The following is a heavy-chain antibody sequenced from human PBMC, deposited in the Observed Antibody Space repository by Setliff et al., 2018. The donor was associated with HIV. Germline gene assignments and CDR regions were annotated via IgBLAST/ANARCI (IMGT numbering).Heavy chain of an antibody. D-gene: IGHD6-13*01. V-gene: IGHV3-11*01. CDR2: VNSDGSSK. J-gene: IGHJ5*02. CDR1: GFTFSDYY. CDR3: ARAQPFDP. Sequence: GGSLRLSCAASGFTFSDYYMSWIRQAPGKGLVWVSRVNSDGSSKTYADSVKDRFTISRDNAKKALYLQMNSLRAEDTAVYYCARAQPFDPWGQGTLVTVSS.